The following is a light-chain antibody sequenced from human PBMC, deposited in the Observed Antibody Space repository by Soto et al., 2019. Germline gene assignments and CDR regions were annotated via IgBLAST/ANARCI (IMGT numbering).Light chain of an antibody. J-gene: IGKJ1*01. CDR3: IQDFISPLT. Sequence: IHITQSPSPLSASVGDIFTITCRASQGIRGDLGWYQQKPGKAPKLLISATSTLQSGVPPRFSGRGSGTNFTLTISSLQPEDFATYYCIQDFISPLTVGQGAKV. V-gene: IGKV1-6*01. CDR1: QGIRGD. CDR2: ATS.